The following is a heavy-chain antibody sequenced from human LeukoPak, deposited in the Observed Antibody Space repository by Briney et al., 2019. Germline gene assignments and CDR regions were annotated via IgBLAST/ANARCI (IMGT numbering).Heavy chain of an antibody. V-gene: IGHV3-23*01. CDR3: ARGYSGYFYY. Sequence: GGSLRLSCAASGFTFSTYGMNWVRQAPGKGLEWVSAISNTGYHTYYADSVKGRFTISRDNSKNTLFLQMNSLRAEDTAVYYCARGYSGYFYYWGQGTLVTVSS. D-gene: IGHD5-12*01. J-gene: IGHJ4*02. CDR2: ISNTGYHT. CDR1: GFTFSTYG.